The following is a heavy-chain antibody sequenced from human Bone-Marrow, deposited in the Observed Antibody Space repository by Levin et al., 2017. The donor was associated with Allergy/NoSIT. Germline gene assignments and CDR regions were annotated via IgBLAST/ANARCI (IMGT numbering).Heavy chain of an antibody. V-gene: IGHV4-59*01. CDR2: IYYSGST. CDR1: GGSISSYY. CDR3: ARVGAAAGYYFDY. J-gene: IGHJ4*02. Sequence: AGGSLRLSCTVSGGSISSYYWSWIRQPPGKGLEWIGYIYYSGSTNYNPSLKSRVTISVDTSRNQFSLKLSSVTAADTAVYYCARVGAAAGYYFDYWGQGTLVTVSS. D-gene: IGHD6-13*01.